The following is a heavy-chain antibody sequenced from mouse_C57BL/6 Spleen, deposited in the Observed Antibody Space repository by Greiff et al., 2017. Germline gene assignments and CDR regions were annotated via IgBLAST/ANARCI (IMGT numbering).Heavy chain of an antibody. Sequence: QVQLQQSGPGLVQPSQSLSITCTVSGFSLTSYGVHWVRQPPGKGLEWLGVIWSGGSTDYNAAFISRLSISKDNSKGQVFFKMNSLQADDTAIYYCAKTGNDYDDYFDYWGQGTTLTVSS. CDR2: IWSGGST. D-gene: IGHD2-4*01. CDR3: AKTGNDYDDYFDY. CDR1: GFSLTSYG. V-gene: IGHV2-4*01. J-gene: IGHJ2*01.